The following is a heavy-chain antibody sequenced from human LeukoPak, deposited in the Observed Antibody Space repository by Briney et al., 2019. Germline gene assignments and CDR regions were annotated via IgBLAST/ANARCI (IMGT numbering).Heavy chain of an antibody. V-gene: IGHV3-7*01. J-gene: IGHJ4*02. CDR3: ARDPHY. Sequence: GGSLRLSCAASGFTLSSDWISCVRQAPGKGLEWVANIKQDGSEKYYVDSVKGRFTICRDNAKNSVYLQMSSLRAEDTSVYYCARDPHYWGQGTLVTVSS. CDR2: IKQDGSEK. CDR1: GFTLSSDW.